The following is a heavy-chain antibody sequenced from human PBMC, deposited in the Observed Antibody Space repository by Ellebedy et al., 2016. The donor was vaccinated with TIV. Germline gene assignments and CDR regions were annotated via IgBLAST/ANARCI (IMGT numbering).Heavy chain of an antibody. CDR2: ISYDGSNK. CDR3: ARDRQWLIFDY. V-gene: IGHV3-30-3*01. D-gene: IGHD6-19*01. Sequence: GESLKIFCAASGFSFSNYVMHWVRQTPGKGLEWVAVISYDGSNKYYTESVKGRFTISRDDSKNTLYLQMNSLRPEDTAVYFCARDRQWLIFDYWGQGALVTVSS. CDR1: GFSFSNYV. J-gene: IGHJ4*02.